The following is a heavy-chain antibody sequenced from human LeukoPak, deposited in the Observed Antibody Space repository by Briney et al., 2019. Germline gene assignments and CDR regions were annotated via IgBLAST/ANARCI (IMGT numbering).Heavy chain of an antibody. CDR2: ISCDGSNK. V-gene: IGHV3-30-3*01. D-gene: IGHD5/OR15-5a*01. Sequence: PGRSLRLSCAASGFTFSSYAMHWVRQAPGKGLEWVAVISCDGSNKYYADSVKGRFTISRDNSKNTLYLQMDSLRAEDTAVYYCARDPPLPLWGQGTMVTVSS. CDR1: GFTFSSYA. CDR3: ARDPPLPL. J-gene: IGHJ3*01.